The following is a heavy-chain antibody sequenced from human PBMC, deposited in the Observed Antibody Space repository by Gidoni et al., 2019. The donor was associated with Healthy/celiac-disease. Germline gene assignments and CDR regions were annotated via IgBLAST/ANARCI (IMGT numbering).Heavy chain of an antibody. Sequence: QVQPVQSGAEVKKPGSSVKVSCKASGGTFRSYAISWVRQAPGQGLDWMGGIIPIFGTANYAQKFQGRVTITADESTSTAYMELSSLRSEDTAVYYCASAPPRITMVRGVGFDPWGQGTLVTVSS. J-gene: IGHJ5*02. CDR1: GGTFRSYA. CDR2: IIPIFGTA. V-gene: IGHV1-69*01. D-gene: IGHD3-10*01. CDR3: ASAPPRITMVRGVGFDP.